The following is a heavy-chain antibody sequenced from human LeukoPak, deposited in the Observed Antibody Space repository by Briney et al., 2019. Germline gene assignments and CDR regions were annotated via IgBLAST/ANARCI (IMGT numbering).Heavy chain of an antibody. D-gene: IGHD3-16*02. Sequence: SQTLSLTXTVSGGSISSGSYYWSWIRQPAGKGLEWIGRIYTSGSTNYNPSLKSRVTISVDTSKNQFSLKLGSVTATDTAVYYCARQSGDYDYVWGSYRYTDYFDYWGQGTLVTVSS. V-gene: IGHV4-61*02. J-gene: IGHJ4*02. CDR3: ARQSGDYDYVWGSYRYTDYFDY. CDR2: IYTSGST. CDR1: GGSISSGSYY.